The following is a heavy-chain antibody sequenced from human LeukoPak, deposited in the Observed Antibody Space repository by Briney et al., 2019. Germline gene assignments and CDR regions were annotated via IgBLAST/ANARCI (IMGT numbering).Heavy chain of an antibody. CDR3: ARGVLVAFDI. Sequence: SETLSLTCTVSGGSISSYYWSWIRQPPGKGLEWIGYIYYSGSTNYNPSLKGRVTISVDTSKNQFSLKLSSVTAADTAVYYCARGVLVAFDIWGQGTMVTVSS. D-gene: IGHD3-3*02. CDR1: GGSISSYY. V-gene: IGHV4-59*12. CDR2: IYYSGST. J-gene: IGHJ3*02.